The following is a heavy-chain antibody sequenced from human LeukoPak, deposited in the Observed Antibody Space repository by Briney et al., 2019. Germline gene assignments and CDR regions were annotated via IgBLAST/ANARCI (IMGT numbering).Heavy chain of an antibody. Sequence: PGGSLRPSCAASGFTFSSYAMSWVRQAPGKGLEWVSSISGSGVSTYYADSVKGRFTISRDNSKNTLYLQMNSLRAEDTAVYYCAKVGGRGKYFDAFDIWGQGTMLTVSS. CDR2: ISGSGVST. CDR1: GFTFSSYA. CDR3: AKVGGRGKYFDAFDI. J-gene: IGHJ3*02. D-gene: IGHD2/OR15-2a*01. V-gene: IGHV3-23*01.